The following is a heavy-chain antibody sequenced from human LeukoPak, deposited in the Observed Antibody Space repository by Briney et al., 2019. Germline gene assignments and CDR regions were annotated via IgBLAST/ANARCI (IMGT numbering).Heavy chain of an antibody. D-gene: IGHD2-2*01. J-gene: IGHJ4*02. CDR2: ISSSGSTI. CDR3: ARDGYYAPFDY. V-gene: IGHV3-48*03. CDR1: GFTFSIYK. Sequence: GGSLRLSCAASGFTFSIYKMNWVRQAPGKGLEWVSYISSSGSTIYYADSVKGRFTISRDNAKNSLYLQMNSLRAEDTAVYYCARDGYYAPFDYWGQGTLVTVSS.